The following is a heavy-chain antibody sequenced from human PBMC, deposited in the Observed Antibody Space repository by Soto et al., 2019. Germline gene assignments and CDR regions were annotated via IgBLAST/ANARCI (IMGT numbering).Heavy chain of an antibody. V-gene: IGHV3-53*01. Sequence: GGSLRLSCAASGFTVSSNYMSWVRQAPGKGLEWVSVIYSGGSTYYADSVKGRFTISRDNSKNTLYLQMNSLRAEDTAVYYCAKSVNHGSGSTHFDYWGQGTLVTVSS. J-gene: IGHJ4*02. CDR1: GFTVSSNY. CDR3: AKSVNHGSGSTHFDY. CDR2: IYSGGST. D-gene: IGHD3-10*01.